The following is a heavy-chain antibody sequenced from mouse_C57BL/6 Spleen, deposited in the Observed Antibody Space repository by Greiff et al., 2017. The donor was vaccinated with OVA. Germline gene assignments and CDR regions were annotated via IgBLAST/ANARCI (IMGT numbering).Heavy chain of an antibody. CDR2: ISDGGSYT. V-gene: IGHV5-4*03. CDR3: ARTAQATNAMDY. Sequence: EVNLVESGGGLVKPGGSLKLSCAASGFTFSSYAMSWVRQTPEKRLEWVATISDGGSYTYYPDNVKGRFTISRDNAKNNLYLQMSHLKSEDTAMYYCARTAQATNAMDYWGQGTSVTVSS. CDR1: GFTFSSYA. D-gene: IGHD3-2*02. J-gene: IGHJ4*01.